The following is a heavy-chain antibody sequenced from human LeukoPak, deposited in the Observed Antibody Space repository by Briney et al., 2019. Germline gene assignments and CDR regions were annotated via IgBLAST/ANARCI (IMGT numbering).Heavy chain of an antibody. CDR1: GYPFTSYG. D-gene: IGHD6-13*01. CDR2: ISAYNGNT. Sequence: ASGKLSCKAAGYPFTSYGISWVRQAPGQGLEWMGWISAYNGNTNYAQKLQGRVTITTDTSTSTAYMELRSLRSDDTAVYYCARVYAGPAGSFDYWGQGTLVTVPS. V-gene: IGHV1-18*01. J-gene: IGHJ4*02. CDR3: ARVYAGPAGSFDY.